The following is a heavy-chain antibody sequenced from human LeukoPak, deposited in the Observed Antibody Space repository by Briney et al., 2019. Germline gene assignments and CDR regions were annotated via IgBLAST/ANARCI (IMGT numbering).Heavy chain of an antibody. V-gene: IGHV3-48*03. Sequence: AGGSLRLSCAASGFTFSSYEMNWVRQAPGKGLEWVSYISSSGSTIYYADSVKGRFTISRDNAKNSLYLQMNSLRAEDTAVYYCARDRGSYTLDSWGQGTLVTVSS. CDR3: ARDRGSYTLDS. CDR2: ISSSGSTI. CDR1: GFTFSSYE. J-gene: IGHJ4*02. D-gene: IGHD1-26*01.